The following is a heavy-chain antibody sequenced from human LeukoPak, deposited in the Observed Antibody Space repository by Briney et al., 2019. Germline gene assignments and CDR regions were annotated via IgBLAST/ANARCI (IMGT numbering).Heavy chain of an antibody. Sequence: ASVKVSCEASGYTFPSYFMHWVRQAPGQGLEWMGIINPTGGSTTYAQKFQGRVTMTRDTSTSTVYMELSSLRSDDTAVYYCARTAARRFDYWGQGTLVTVSS. V-gene: IGHV1-46*01. CDR1: GYTFPSYF. CDR2: INPTGGST. D-gene: IGHD6-6*01. J-gene: IGHJ4*02. CDR3: ARTAARRFDY.